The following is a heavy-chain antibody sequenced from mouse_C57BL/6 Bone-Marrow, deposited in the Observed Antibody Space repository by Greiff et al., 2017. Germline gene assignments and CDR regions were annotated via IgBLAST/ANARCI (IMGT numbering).Heavy chain of an antibody. CDR1: GYTFTSYG. CDR3: ARREDYAMDY. CDR2: IYPRSGNT. J-gene: IGHJ4*01. V-gene: IGHV1-81*01. Sequence: VQLSCKASGYTFTSYGISWVKQRTGQGLEWIGEIYPRSGNTYYNEKFKGKATLTADKSSSTAYMELRSLTSEDSAVYFCARREDYAMDYWGQGTSVTVAS.